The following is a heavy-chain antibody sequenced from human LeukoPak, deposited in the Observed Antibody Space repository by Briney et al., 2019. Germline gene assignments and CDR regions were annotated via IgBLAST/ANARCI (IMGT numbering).Heavy chain of an antibody. V-gene: IGHV3-33*06. CDR1: GFTFSSYG. CDR2: IWYDGSNK. Sequence: GGSLRLSCAASGFTFSSYGMHWVRQAPGKGLEWVAVIWYDGSNKYYADSVKGRFTISRDNSKNTLYLQMNSLRAEDTAVYYCAKDLFKTYDFWSGFDYWGQGTLVTVSS. J-gene: IGHJ4*02. CDR3: AKDLFKTYDFWSGFDY. D-gene: IGHD3-3*01.